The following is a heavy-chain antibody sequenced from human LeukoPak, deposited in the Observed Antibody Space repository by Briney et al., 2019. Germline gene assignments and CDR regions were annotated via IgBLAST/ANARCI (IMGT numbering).Heavy chain of an antibody. Sequence: SETLSLTCTVSGGSINSYYWNWIRQPAGKGLEWIGRIYTSGSTNYNPSLKSRVTISVDTSKNQFSLKLSSVTAADTAVYYCARDRAMVADWYFDLWGRGILVTVSS. V-gene: IGHV4-4*07. D-gene: IGHD5-18*01. CDR3: ARDRAMVADWYFDL. CDR1: GGSINSYY. J-gene: IGHJ2*01. CDR2: IYTSGST.